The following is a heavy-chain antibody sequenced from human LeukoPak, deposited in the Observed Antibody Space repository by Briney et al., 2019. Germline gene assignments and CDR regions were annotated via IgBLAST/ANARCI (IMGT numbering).Heavy chain of an antibody. V-gene: IGHV4-34*01. J-gene: IGHJ4*02. CDR2: INHRGST. Sequence: SEALSLTCAVYGGSFSGYYCSWIRQPPGKGLEWIGEINHRGSTNYNPSLESRVTISVDTSKNQFSLKLSSVTAADTAVYYCARAMGAYPRVAYWGQGTLLTVSS. CDR1: GGSFSGYY. D-gene: IGHD3-16*01. CDR3: ARAMGAYPRVAY.